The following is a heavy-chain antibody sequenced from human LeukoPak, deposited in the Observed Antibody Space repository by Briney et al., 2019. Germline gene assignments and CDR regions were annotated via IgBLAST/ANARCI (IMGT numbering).Heavy chain of an antibody. V-gene: IGHV3-48*02. Sequence: GGSLRLSCAASGFTFSSYSINWVRQAPGKGLEWVSYISSSSTISYADSVKGRFTISRDNANNSLYLQMDSLRDEDTAVYYCARGGTSSSLAYWGQGTLVTVSS. CDR3: ARGGTSSSLAY. J-gene: IGHJ4*02. D-gene: IGHD4-23*01. CDR2: ISSSSTI. CDR1: GFTFSSYS.